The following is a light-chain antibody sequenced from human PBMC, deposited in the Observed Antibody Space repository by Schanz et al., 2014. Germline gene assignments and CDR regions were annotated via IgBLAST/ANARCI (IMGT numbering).Light chain of an antibody. J-gene: IGLJ2*01. V-gene: IGLV2-14*01. CDR1: SSDIGANNF. Sequence: QSVLTQPASVSGSPGQSVTISCTGTSSDIGANNFISWYQHHPGKAPKLMIYEGSKRPSGVSNRFSGSKSGNTASLTISGLQAEDEADFYCASYTSTSIVVFGGGTKVTVL. CDR2: EGS. CDR3: ASYTSTSIVV.